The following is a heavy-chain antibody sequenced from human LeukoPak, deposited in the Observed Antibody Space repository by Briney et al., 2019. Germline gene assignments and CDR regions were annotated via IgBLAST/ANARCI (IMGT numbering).Heavy chain of an antibody. D-gene: IGHD3-22*01. CDR2: ISGSGGRT. V-gene: IGHV3-23*01. CDR3: AKDPTPRHYYDSSGPAIDY. Sequence: GGSLRLSCAASGFTFSSYAMSWGRQAPGKGLEWVSAISGSGGRTYYADSVKGRFTISRDNPKTTLYLQMNSLRAEATAVYYCAKDPTPRHYYDSSGPAIDYWGQGTLVTVSS. CDR1: GFTFSSYA. J-gene: IGHJ4*02.